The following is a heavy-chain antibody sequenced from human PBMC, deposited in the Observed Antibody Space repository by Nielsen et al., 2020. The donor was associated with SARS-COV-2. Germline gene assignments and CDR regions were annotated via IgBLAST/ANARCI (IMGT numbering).Heavy chain of an antibody. Sequence: SGPTLVKPTQTLTLTCAFSGFSLSTSGEGVGWIRQPPGKALEWLGVIYWSGDKRYSPSLKNRLTITKDTSKNQVVLTMTNMDPVDTGTYHCVHLAFREAYYHGMDVWGQGTTVTVSS. CDR2: IYWSGDK. CDR3: VHLAFREAYYHGMDV. J-gene: IGHJ6*02. CDR1: GFSLSTSGEG. V-gene: IGHV2-5*04. D-gene: IGHD1-26*01.